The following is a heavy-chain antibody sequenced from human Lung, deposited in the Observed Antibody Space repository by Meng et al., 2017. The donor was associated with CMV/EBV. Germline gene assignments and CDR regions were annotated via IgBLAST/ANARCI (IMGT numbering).Heavy chain of an antibody. CDR1: GGSISSGDYY. D-gene: IGHD5-18*01. Sequence: QVQLQGPGPGRVKPSQTLSLTCTVSGGSISSGDYYWSWIRQPPGKGLEWIGYIYYSGSTYYNPSLKSRVTISVDTSKNQFSLKLSSVTAADTAVYYCARALDTAMVTFDYWGQGTLVTVSS. CDR3: ARALDTAMVTFDY. J-gene: IGHJ4*02. CDR2: IYYSGST. V-gene: IGHV4-30-4*08.